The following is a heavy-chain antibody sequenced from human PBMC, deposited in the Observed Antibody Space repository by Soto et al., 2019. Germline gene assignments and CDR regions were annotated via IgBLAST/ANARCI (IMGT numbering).Heavy chain of an antibody. Sequence: QMQLVQSGPEVKKPGTSVKVSCKASGFTFRNSAIQWVRQARGQRLEWIGWIVVGSGSTNYAQHFQERVTFTRDMSTGTAYMELSSLTSEDTAVYYCAADRDPTVPYKWVDPWGQGTLVTVSS. CDR2: IVVGSGST. CDR1: GFTFRNSA. V-gene: IGHV1-58*02. CDR3: AADRDPTVPYKWVDP. J-gene: IGHJ5*02. D-gene: IGHD1-1*01.